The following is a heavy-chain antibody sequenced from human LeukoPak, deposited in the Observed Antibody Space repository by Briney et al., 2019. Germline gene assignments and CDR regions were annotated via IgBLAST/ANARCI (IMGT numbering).Heavy chain of an antibody. CDR1: GFTFSSYS. CDR2: ISSSSSTI. D-gene: IGHD1-26*01. V-gene: IGHV3-48*01. J-gene: IGHJ4*02. Sequence: GGSLRLSCAASGFTFSSYSMNWVRQAPGKGRVWVSYISSSSSTIYYADSVKGRFTISRDNAKNSLYLQMNSLRAEDTAVYYCARGRIVGATDFDYWGQGTLVTVSS. CDR3: ARGRIVGATDFDY.